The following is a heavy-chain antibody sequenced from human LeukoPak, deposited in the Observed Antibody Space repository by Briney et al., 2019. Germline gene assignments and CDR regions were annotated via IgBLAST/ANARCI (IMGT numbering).Heavy chain of an antibody. CDR2: ISYTGST. J-gene: IGHJ3*02. CDR1: GGSISSSSFY. D-gene: IGHD3-3*01. CDR3: ARIDFWSGHDAFDI. V-gene: IGHV4-39*01. Sequence: SETLSLTCSVSGGSISSSSFYWGWIRQPPGKGLEWIGSISYTGSTYYNPSLKSRVTISVDTSKNQFSLRLNSVTAADTAMYYCARIDFWSGHDAFDIWGQGTMVTVSS.